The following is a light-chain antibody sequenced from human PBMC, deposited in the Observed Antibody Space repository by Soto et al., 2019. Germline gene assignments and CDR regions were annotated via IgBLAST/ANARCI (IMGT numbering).Light chain of an antibody. CDR1: QDISNH. CDR3: QKHDGVPL. CDR2: DAS. Sequence: DIQLTQSPSSLSASVGDSVTITCQASQDISNHLNWYQQKPGKAPNLLIYDASDLETGVPSRFSGGGSGTFFSFTINSLQPEDIATYYCQKHDGVPLFGPGTKVEI. V-gene: IGKV1-33*01. J-gene: IGKJ3*01.